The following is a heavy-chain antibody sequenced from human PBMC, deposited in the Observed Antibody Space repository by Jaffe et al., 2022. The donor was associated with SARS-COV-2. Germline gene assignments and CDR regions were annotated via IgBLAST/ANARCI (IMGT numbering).Heavy chain of an antibody. CDR2: ISYDGSNK. J-gene: IGHJ6*02. Sequence: QVQLVESGGGVVQPGRSLRLSCAASGFTFSSYAMHWVRQAPGKGLEWVAVISYDGSNKYYADSVKGRFTISRDNSKNTLYLQMNSLRAEDTAVYYCARDLITIFDGMDVWGQGTTVTVSS. CDR1: GFTFSSYA. V-gene: IGHV3-30-3*01. CDR3: ARDLITIFDGMDV. D-gene: IGHD3-3*01.